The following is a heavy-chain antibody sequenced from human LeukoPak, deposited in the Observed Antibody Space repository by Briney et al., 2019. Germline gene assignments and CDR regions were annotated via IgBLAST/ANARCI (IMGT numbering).Heavy chain of an antibody. CDR3: ASVPAAIGVDAFDI. V-gene: IGHV4-59*08. Sequence: PGGSLRLSCAASGFTFSSYAMSWVRQAPGKGLEWVGYIYYSESTNYNPSLKSRVTISVDTSKNQFSLKLSSVTAADTAVYYCASVPAAIGVDAFDISGQGTMVTVSS. CDR1: GFTFSSYA. J-gene: IGHJ3*02. CDR2: IYYSEST. D-gene: IGHD2-2*01.